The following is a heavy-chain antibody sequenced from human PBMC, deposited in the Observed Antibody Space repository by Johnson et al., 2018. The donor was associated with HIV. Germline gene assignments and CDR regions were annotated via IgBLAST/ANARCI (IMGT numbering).Heavy chain of an antibody. CDR3: ASEGPAAYSWAFDI. V-gene: IGHV3-7*01. Sequence: VQLVESGGGLVQPGGSLRLSCAASGFTFSSYWMSWVRQAPGKGLEWVANIKQDGSEKYYVDSVKCRFTISRDNARNSLYLQMNSLRAEDTAVYYCASEGPAAYSWAFDIWGQGTMVTVSS. D-gene: IGHD2-2*01. J-gene: IGHJ3*02. CDR1: GFTFSSYW. CDR2: IKQDGSEK.